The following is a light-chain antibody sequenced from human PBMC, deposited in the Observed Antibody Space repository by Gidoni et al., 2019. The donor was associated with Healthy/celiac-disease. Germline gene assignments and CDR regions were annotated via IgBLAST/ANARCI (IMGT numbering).Light chain of an antibody. CDR3: QQYVRIHT. CDR1: QSVSSSY. V-gene: IGKV3-20*01. J-gene: IGKJ2*01. CDR2: GAS. Sequence: EIVLTQSPGTLSLSPGERATLSCRASQSVSSSYLAWYQQKPGQAPRLLTYGASSRATGIPDRFSGSGSGTDFTLTISRLEPEDFAVYYCQQYVRIHTFGQGTKLEIK.